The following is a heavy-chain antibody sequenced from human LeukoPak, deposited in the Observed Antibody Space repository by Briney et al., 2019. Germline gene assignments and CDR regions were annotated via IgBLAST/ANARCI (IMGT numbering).Heavy chain of an antibody. Sequence: SETLSLTCTVSGGSISSYYWSWIRQPPGKGLEWIGRIYTSGSTNYNPSLKSRVTMSVDTSKNQFSLKLSSVTAADTAVYYCARSHSSGWYLWFDPWGQGTLVTVSS. D-gene: IGHD6-19*01. CDR3: ARSHSSGWYLWFDP. J-gene: IGHJ5*02. CDR1: GGSISSYY. CDR2: IYTSGST. V-gene: IGHV4-4*07.